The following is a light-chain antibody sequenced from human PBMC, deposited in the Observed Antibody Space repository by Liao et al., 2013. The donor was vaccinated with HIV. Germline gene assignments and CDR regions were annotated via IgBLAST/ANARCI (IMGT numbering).Light chain of an antibody. CDR1: RLWEKY. CDR2: QDT. CDR3: QAWDSSTGV. V-gene: IGLV3-1*01. J-gene: IGLJ3*02. Sequence: SYELTQPPSVSVSPGQTASITCSGDRLWEKYTSWYQQKPGQAPVLIICQDTKRPSGIPERFSGSTSGNAATLTISGTQPMDEAAYYCQAWDSSTGVFGGGTKLTVL.